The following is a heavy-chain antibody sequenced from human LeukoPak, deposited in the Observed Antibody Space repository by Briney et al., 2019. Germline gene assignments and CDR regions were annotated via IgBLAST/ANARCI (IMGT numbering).Heavy chain of an antibody. V-gene: IGHV1-24*01. CDR1: GYTLTELS. CDR2: FDPEDGET. D-gene: IGHD1-26*01. Sequence: ASVKVSCKASGYTLTELSMHWVRQAPGKGLEWMGGFDPEDGETIYAQKFQGRVTMTKDTSTDTAYMELSSLRSEDTAVYYCATGPRGSYYARGFDYWGQGTLVTVSS. CDR3: ATGPRGSYYARGFDY. J-gene: IGHJ4*02.